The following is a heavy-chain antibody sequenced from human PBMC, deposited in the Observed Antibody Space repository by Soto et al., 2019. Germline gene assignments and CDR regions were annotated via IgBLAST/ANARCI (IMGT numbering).Heavy chain of an antibody. D-gene: IGHD2-15*01. CDR2: VSIGGST. J-gene: IGHJ4*02. CDR1: GFTFSSYA. Sequence: PGGSLRLSXAASGFTFSSYAMGWVRQGPGKGLEWVAVVSIGGSTHYADSVRGRFTISRDNSKNTLSLQMNSLTAEDKAVYFCAKRRGAGGHFDYWGQGALVTVSS. CDR3: AKRRGAGGHFDY. V-gene: IGHV3-23*01.